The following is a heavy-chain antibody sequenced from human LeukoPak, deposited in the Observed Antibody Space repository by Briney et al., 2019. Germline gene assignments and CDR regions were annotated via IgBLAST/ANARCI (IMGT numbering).Heavy chain of an antibody. Sequence: GGTLRLSCAASGFTFSSYGMNWVRQAPGKGLEWVSTISGSGGSTYYADSVKGRFTISRDNSKNTLYLQLASLRVDDTAVYYCAKHRLLWFGELLSWGQGTLVTVSS. CDR2: ISGSGGST. CDR1: GFTFSSYG. J-gene: IGHJ5*02. CDR3: AKHRLLWFGELLS. D-gene: IGHD3-10*01. V-gene: IGHV3-23*01.